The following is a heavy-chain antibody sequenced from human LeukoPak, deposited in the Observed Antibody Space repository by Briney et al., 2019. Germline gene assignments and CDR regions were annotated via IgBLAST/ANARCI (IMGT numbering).Heavy chain of an antibody. Sequence: PSETLSLTCSVSGGSVSSYYWSWIRQSPGKGLEWIGYIHNSGRTNYNPSLKSRVTGFVDTSKNQVSLRLSSVTAADTAVYYCARHGTISSESYFDYWGQGALVTVSA. V-gene: IGHV4-59*08. CDR2: IHNSGRT. J-gene: IGHJ4*02. D-gene: IGHD1-14*01. CDR1: GGSVSSYY. CDR3: ARHGTISSESYFDY.